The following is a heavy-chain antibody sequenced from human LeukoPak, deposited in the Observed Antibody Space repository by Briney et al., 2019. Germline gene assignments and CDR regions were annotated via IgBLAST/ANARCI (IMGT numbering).Heavy chain of an antibody. CDR3: ARQLYGSDY. Sequence: PSETLSLTCDVSGVSFSTYYWSWIRQSPEKGLEWIGEVNHSGYTNYNPSLKGRVTISVDTSKNQFSLKLSSVTAADTAAYYCARQLYGSDYWGQGTRVTVSS. D-gene: IGHD4-17*01. CDR2: VNHSGYT. J-gene: IGHJ4*02. CDR1: GVSFSTYY. V-gene: IGHV4-34*01.